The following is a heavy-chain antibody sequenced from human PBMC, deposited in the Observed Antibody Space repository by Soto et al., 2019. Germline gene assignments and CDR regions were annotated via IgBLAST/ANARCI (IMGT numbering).Heavy chain of an antibody. CDR3: AHSPSKYSSSWYVGYR. Sequence: QITLKESGPTLVKPTQTLTLTCTFSGFSLSTSGVGVGWIRQPPGKALEWLALIYWNDDKRYSPSLKSRLTLTKDTSKNQVVLTMTNMDPVDTATYYCAHSPSKYSSSWYVGYRWGQGTLVTVSS. CDR1: GFSLSTSGVG. V-gene: IGHV2-5*01. D-gene: IGHD6-13*01. J-gene: IGHJ4*02. CDR2: IYWNDDK.